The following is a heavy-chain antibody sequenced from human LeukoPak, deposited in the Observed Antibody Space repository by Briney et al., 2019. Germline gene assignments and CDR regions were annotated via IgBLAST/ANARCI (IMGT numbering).Heavy chain of an antibody. CDR3: ARASGDIVETATMGSY. CDR2: ISSSSSSI. CDR1: GFTFNSYS. Sequence: GGSLRLSCAVSGFTFNSYSMNWVRQAPGKGLGWVSSISSSSSSIYYADSVRGRFTISRDNAKNSLYLQMNSLRAEDTAVYYCARASGDIVETATMGSYWGQRTLVTVSS. J-gene: IGHJ4*02. D-gene: IGHD5-18*01. V-gene: IGHV3-21*01.